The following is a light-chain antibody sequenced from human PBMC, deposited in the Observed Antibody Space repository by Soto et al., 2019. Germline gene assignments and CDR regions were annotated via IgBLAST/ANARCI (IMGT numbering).Light chain of an antibody. CDR3: QQQGSSPFT. J-gene: IGKJ3*01. CDR1: PSVSRTS. V-gene: IGKV3-20*01. CDR2: GAS. Sequence: TVLTQSPGTLSLSPGETANISCRASPSVSRTSLDSDKQKPGQAPPLLIYGASSRATGIPARCSGSGSGTDFTLTISRLEADDFLVDYGQQQGSSPFTVGHGTKVDIK.